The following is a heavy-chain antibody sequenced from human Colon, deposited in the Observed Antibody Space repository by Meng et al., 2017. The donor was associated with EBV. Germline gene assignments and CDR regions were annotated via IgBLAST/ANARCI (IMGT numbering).Heavy chain of an antibody. Sequence: EVQLVESGGGLVKPGGSLRLSCVGSGFTFSDYNMNWVCQAPGKGLAWVSSISSDSSYIYYADSVKGRFTISRDNAKNSLYLQMNSLRVEDTAVYYCARDKSLRGWGQGTLGTVSS. J-gene: IGHJ4*02. D-gene: IGHD3-10*01. V-gene: IGHV3-21*02. CDR3: ARDKSLRG. CDR1: GFTFSDYN. CDR2: ISSDSSYI.